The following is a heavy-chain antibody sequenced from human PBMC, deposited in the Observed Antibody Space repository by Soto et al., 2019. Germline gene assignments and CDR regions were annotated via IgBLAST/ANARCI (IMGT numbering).Heavy chain of an antibody. Sequence: QVQLVESGGGVVQPGRSLRLSCAASGFTFSSYGMHWVRQAPGKGLEWVAVISYDGSEKYYAVSVKGRFTTSRDNSKNTMYLQMNSLRAEDTAVYYCAKGAVTTSLYYFDYWGQGTLVPVSS. V-gene: IGHV3-30*18. D-gene: IGHD4-17*01. CDR3: AKGAVTTSLYYFDY. J-gene: IGHJ4*02. CDR1: GFTFSSYG. CDR2: ISYDGSEK.